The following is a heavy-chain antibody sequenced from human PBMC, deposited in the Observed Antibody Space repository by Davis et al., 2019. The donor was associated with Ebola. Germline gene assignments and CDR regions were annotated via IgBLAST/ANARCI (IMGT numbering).Heavy chain of an antibody. CDR3: AKVGLWFGELSWFDP. J-gene: IGHJ5*02. CDR1: GFTFSSYA. V-gene: IGHV3-23*01. Sequence: GGSLRPSCAAPGFTFSSYAMSWVRQAPGKGLEWVSGISGIGGSTYYADSVNGRFTISRDNSKNTLYLQMNSLRAEDTAVYYYAKVGLWFGELSWFDPWGQGTLVTVSS. CDR2: ISGIGGST. D-gene: IGHD3-10*01.